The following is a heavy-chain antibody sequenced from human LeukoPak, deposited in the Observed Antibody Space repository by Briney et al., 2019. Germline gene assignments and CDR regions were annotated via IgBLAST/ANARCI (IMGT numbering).Heavy chain of an antibody. Sequence: GGSLRLSCAASGFTFSSYAMSWVRQAPGKGLEWASGINNGGGATYYADSVKGRFTISRDNSKNTLYLQMNSLRADDTAVYYCAKRGNENWFDPWGQGTLVTVSS. J-gene: IGHJ5*02. CDR1: GFTFSSYA. D-gene: IGHD3-10*01. V-gene: IGHV3-23*01. CDR3: AKRGNENWFDP. CDR2: INNGGGAT.